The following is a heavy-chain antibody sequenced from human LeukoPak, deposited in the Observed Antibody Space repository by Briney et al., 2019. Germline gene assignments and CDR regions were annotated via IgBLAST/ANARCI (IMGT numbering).Heavy chain of an antibody. Sequence: PGGSLRLSCAASGFTLSNAWMNWVRQAPGKGLEWVSSISSSSTYIYQADSVKGRFIISRDNANKSLFLQMNNLRAEDTAVYYCARSIPLDYGGNGGDFDYWGQGALVTVSS. V-gene: IGHV3-21*01. D-gene: IGHD4-23*01. CDR1: GFTLSNAW. CDR2: ISSSSTYI. J-gene: IGHJ4*02. CDR3: ARSIPLDYGGNGGDFDY.